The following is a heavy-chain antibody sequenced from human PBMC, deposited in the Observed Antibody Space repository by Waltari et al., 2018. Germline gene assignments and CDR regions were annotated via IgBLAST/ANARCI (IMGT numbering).Heavy chain of an antibody. CDR3: ATDRGRFLQWLFDY. Sequence: EVRLVQSGAEVKMAGATVKDACKGYGCTCHDKSAHCVQQAPGKGPKWMGLIDPEDGATIYAEKFQGRVTITADTSTDTVYMELSSLRSEDTAVYYCATDRGRFLQWLFDYWGQGTLVTVSS. CDR2: IDPEDGAT. CDR1: GCTCHDKS. D-gene: IGHD3-3*01. V-gene: IGHV1-69-2*01. J-gene: IGHJ4*02.